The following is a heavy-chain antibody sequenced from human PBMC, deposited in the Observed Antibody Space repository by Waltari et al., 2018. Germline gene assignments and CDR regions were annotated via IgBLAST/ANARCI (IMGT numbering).Heavy chain of an antibody. V-gene: IGHV4-30-4*08. Sequence: QVQLQESGPGLVKPSQTLSLTCTVSGGSIRSGDYYWSWIRQPPGKGLEWIGYIYYSGSTYYNPSLKSRVTISVDTSKNQFSLKLSSVTAADTAVYYCARVTGEQQLLTRYYYYMDVWGKGTTVTVSS. CDR2: IYYSGST. J-gene: IGHJ6*03. CDR3: ARVTGEQQLLTRYYYYMDV. CDR1: GGSIRSGDYY. D-gene: IGHD6-13*01.